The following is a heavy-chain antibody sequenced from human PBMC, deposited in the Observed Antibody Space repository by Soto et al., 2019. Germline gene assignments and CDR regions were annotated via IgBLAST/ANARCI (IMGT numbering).Heavy chain of an antibody. D-gene: IGHD6-19*01. CDR3: AKCSGWYGDGYFHP. J-gene: IGHJ1*01. CDR1: GFTISSNY. V-gene: IGHV3-66*01. Sequence: EVQLVESGGGLVQPGGSLTLYCAASGFTISSNYMSWVRQAPGKGLERVSVIYSGGGTSYADSVRGRFTISRDSSKNTLSLQMDSLRADDTAVYGCAKCSGWYGDGYFHPWGQVNLVTVSS. CDR2: IYSGGGT.